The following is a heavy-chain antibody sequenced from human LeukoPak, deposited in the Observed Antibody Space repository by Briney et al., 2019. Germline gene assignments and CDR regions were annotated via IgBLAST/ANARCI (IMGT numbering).Heavy chain of an antibody. D-gene: IGHD3-22*01. CDR1: GDSFSTYY. CDR3: ARHQPDHYDSSGRGFDY. Sequence: SETLSLTCTVSGDSFSTYYWSWIRQPPGKGLEWIGYIYYSGSTNYNPSLKSRVTVSVDTSKNQFSLKLSSVTAADTAVYYCARHQPDHYDSSGRGFDYWGQGTLVTVSS. J-gene: IGHJ4*02. V-gene: IGHV4-59*08. CDR2: IYYSGST.